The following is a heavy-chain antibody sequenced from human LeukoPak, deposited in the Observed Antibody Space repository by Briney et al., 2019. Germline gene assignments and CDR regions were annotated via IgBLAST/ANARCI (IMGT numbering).Heavy chain of an antibody. CDR3: ARSRIQRFDY. Sequence: PGGSLRLSCAASGFTVSSNYMSWVRQAPGKGLEWVSVIYSGSSTYYADSVKGRFTISRDNSKNTLYLQMNSLTAEDTAVYYCARSRIQRFDYWGQGTLVTVS. CDR2: IYSGSST. D-gene: IGHD5-18*01. CDR1: GFTVSSNY. J-gene: IGHJ4*02. V-gene: IGHV3-66*02.